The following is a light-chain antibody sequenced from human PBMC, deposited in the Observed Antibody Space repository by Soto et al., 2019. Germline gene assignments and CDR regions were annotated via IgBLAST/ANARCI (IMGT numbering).Light chain of an antibody. J-gene: IGKJ1*01. CDR3: QQYDNWPRT. V-gene: IGKV3-15*01. CDR2: DTS. CDR1: HSVNHR. Sequence: DIVMTQSPAPLSVSPGERATLSCMASHSVNHRLAWYQQKPGQAPRLLIYDTSTRATGIPARFSGSGSGTECTLTISSLQSEDVAVYYCQQYDNWPRTLGQGTKVDIK.